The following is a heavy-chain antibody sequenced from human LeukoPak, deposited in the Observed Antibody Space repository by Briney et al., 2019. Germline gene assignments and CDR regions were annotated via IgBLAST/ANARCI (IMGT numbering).Heavy chain of an antibody. CDR3: ARKEYFDV. V-gene: IGHV4-38-2*01. D-gene: IGHD2/OR15-2a*01. CDR2: IYHSGST. J-gene: IGHJ6*04. CDR1: GYSISSGYY. Sequence: SETLSLTCAVSGYSISSGYYWGWIRPPPGKGLEWIGIIYHSGSTYYNPSLKSRVTISVDTSKNQFSLKLSSVTAADTAVYYCARKEYFDVWGKGTTVTVSS.